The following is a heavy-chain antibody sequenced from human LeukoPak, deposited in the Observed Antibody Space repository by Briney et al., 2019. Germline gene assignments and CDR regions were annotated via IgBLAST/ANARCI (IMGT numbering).Heavy chain of an antibody. Sequence: SETLSLTCTVSGGSIISSIYYWGWIRQPPGKGLEWIGSIYYSGSTYYNPSLKSRVTISVDTSKNQFSLKLSSVTAADTAVYYCASNYYDSSGYLDYWGQGTLVTVSS. CDR1: GGSIISSIYY. CDR2: IYYSGST. J-gene: IGHJ4*02. V-gene: IGHV4-39*01. CDR3: ASNYYDSSGYLDY. D-gene: IGHD3-22*01.